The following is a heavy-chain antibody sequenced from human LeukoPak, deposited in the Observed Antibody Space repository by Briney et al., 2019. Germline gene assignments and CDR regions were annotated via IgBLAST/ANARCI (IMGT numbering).Heavy chain of an antibody. Sequence: GGSLRLSCTTSGFTFGDYAMAWVRQTPGEGLECVGSIRGKAYGGTTEYAASVKGRFTISRDDSRSIAYLQMNSLKIEDTAVYYCTRWRVTSMLYSWGQGTLVTVSS. CDR3: TRWRVTSMLYS. J-gene: IGHJ4*02. D-gene: IGHD2/OR15-2a*01. CDR1: GFTFGDYA. CDR2: IRGKAYGGTT. V-gene: IGHV3-49*04.